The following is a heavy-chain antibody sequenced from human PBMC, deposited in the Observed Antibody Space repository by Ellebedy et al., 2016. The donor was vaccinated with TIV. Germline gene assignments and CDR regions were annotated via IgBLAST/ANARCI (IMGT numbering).Heavy chain of an antibody. Sequence: ASVKVSCKASGGTFNNYAVSWVRQAPGQGLEWMGGIIPSVESAEYAQTFQGRLTIMADESTSTAHMELHSLRSEDTAVYYCARLGRFGETIPPYYYFGMDVWGQGTTVTVTS. CDR3: ARLGRFGETIPPYYYFGMDV. CDR1: GGTFNNYA. D-gene: IGHD3-10*01. CDR2: IIPSVESA. J-gene: IGHJ6*02. V-gene: IGHV1-69*13.